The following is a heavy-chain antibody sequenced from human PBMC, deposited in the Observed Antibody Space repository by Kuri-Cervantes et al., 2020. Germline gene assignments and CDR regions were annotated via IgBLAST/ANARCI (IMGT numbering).Heavy chain of an antibody. Sequence: GKSLKISCVVSGFIFSYYKMYWVRQAPGKGLEWVAAISNDGSNKSYADSVKGRFTIFRDNPKNTLYLQMNSLRAEDTAVYYCARGGIVVVPAAMANFDYWGQGTLVTVSS. CDR2: ISNDGSNK. V-gene: IGHV3-30*07. CDR3: ARGGIVVVPAAMANFDY. D-gene: IGHD2-2*01. J-gene: IGHJ4*02. CDR1: GFIFSYYK.